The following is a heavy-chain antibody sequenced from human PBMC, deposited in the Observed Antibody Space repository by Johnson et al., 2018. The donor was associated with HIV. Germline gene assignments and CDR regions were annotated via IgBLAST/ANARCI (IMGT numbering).Heavy chain of an antibody. CDR3: AKDLVVINVRYAFHI. CDR1: GFTFTNVW. Sequence: VLLVESGGGLVKPGGSLRFSCAVSGFTFTNVWMHWVRRVPGKGLVWVSRIDTEGSGTTYSASVKGRLTISRDNAKNTVYLQMNTLRPEDTALYYCAKDLVVINVRYAFHIWGQGTMVTVS. D-gene: IGHD3-22*01. CDR2: IDTEGSGT. V-gene: IGHV3-74*03. J-gene: IGHJ3*02.